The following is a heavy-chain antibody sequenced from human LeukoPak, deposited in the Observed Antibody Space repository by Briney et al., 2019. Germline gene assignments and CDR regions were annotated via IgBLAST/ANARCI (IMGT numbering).Heavy chain of an antibody. CDR2: INHSGST. V-gene: IGHV4-34*01. CDR1: GGSFSGYY. CDR3: ARGGLVAAAGPGDY. J-gene: IGHJ4*02. D-gene: IGHD6-13*01. Sequence: SETLSLTCAVYGGSFSGYYWSWIRQPPGKGLEWIGEINHSGSTNYNPSLKSRVTISVDTSKNQFSLKLSSVIAADTAVYYCARGGLVAAAGPGDYWGQGTLVTVSS.